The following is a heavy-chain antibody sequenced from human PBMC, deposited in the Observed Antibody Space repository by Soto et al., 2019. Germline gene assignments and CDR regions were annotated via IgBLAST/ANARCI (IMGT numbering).Heavy chain of an antibody. V-gene: IGHV1-69*12. Sequence: QVQLVQSGAEVKKPGSSVKVSCKASGGTFSSYAISWVRQAPGQGLEWMGGSIPIFGTANYAQKFQGRATTTAAESTSTAYMELSSLRSADTAVYYCARAGGRHSGYDYYYGMDVWGQGTTVTVSS. J-gene: IGHJ6*02. CDR2: SIPIFGTA. CDR3: ARAGGRHSGYDYYYGMDV. CDR1: GGTFSSYA. D-gene: IGHD5-12*01.